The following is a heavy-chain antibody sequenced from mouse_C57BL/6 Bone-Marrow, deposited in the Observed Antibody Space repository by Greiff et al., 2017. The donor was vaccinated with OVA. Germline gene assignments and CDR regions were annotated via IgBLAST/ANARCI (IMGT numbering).Heavy chain of an antibody. Sequence: VQLQQSGAELVRPGASVTLSCKASGYTFTDYEMHWVKQTPVPGLEWIGAIDPETGGTAYNQKFKGKAILIADKSSSTAYMELRSLTSEDSAVDYCTRLLGRAMAYWGQGTSVTVSS. J-gene: IGHJ4*01. D-gene: IGHD4-1*01. V-gene: IGHV1-15*01. CDR3: TRLLGRAMAY. CDR1: GYTFTDYE. CDR2: IDPETGGT.